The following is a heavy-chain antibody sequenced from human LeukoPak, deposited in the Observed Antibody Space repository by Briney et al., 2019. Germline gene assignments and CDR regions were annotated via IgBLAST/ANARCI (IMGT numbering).Heavy chain of an antibody. D-gene: IGHD2-2*01. J-gene: IGHJ6*02. CDR2: ISYDGSNK. V-gene: IGHV3-30*18. CDR1: GFTFSSYG. Sequence: GGSLRLSCAASGFTFSSYGMHWVRQAPGKWLEWVAVISYDGSNKYYADSVKGRFTISRDNSKNTLYLQMNSLRAEDTAVYYCAKDTYATTPDYGMDVWGQGTTVTVSS. CDR3: AKDTYATTPDYGMDV.